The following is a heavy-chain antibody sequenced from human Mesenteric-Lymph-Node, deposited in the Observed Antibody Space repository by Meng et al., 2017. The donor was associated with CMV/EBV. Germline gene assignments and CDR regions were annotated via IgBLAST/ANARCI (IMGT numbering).Heavy chain of an antibody. J-gene: IGHJ6*02. V-gene: IGHV3-21*01. CDR3: TSRVGATPSYYGMDV. Sequence: GESLKISCTASGFTFSSYSMNWVRQAPGKGLEWVSSISSSSSYIYYADSVKGRFTISRDNAKNSLYLQMNSLRAEDTAVYYCTSRVGATPSYYGMDVWGQGTTVTVSS. D-gene: IGHD1-26*01. CDR1: GFTFSSYS. CDR2: ISSSSSYI.